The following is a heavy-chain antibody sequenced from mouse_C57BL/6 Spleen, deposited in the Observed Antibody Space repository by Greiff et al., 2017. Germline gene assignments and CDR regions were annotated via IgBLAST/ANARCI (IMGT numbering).Heavy chain of an antibody. CDR3: ARKGNWGYFDV. D-gene: IGHD4-1*01. V-gene: IGHV5-4*03. Sequence: EVKLMESGGGLVKPGGSLKLSCAASGFTFSSYAMSWVRQTPEKRLEWVATISDGGSYTYYPDNVKGRFTISRDNAKNNLYLQMSHLKSEDTAMYYCARKGNWGYFDVWGTGTTVTVSS. CDR1: GFTFSSYA. CDR2: ISDGGSYT. J-gene: IGHJ1*03.